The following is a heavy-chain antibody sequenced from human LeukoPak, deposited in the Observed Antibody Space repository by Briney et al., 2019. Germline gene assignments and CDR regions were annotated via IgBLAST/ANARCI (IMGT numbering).Heavy chain of an antibody. D-gene: IGHD2-2*01. CDR3: AIDSSTSWAYYFDY. J-gene: IGHJ4*02. CDR1: GYTFTSYD. CDR2: MNPNSGNT. Sequence: SVKVSCKASGYTFTSYDINWVRQATGQGLEWMGWMNPNSGNTGYAQKFQGRVTITRNTSISTAYMELSSLRSEDTAVYYCAIDSSTSWAYYFDYWGQGTLVTVSS. V-gene: IGHV1-8*03.